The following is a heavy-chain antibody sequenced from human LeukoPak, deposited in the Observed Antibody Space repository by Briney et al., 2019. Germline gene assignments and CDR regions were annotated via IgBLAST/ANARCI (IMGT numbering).Heavy chain of an antibody. CDR1: GFTFSSYA. CDR2: ISYDGRNK. J-gene: IGHJ4*02. D-gene: IGHD3-16*02. Sequence: AGGSLRLSCAASGFTFSSYAMHWVRQAPGKGLEWVAVISYDGRNKYYADSVKGRFSISRDNSKSTLYLQMNSLRAEDTAVYYCARMVIGDYWGQGTLVTVSS. CDR3: ARMVIGDY. V-gene: IGHV3-30*04.